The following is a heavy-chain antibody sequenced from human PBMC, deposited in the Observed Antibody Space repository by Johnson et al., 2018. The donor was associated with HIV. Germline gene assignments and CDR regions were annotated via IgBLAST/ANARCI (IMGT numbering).Heavy chain of an antibody. CDR2: IYSGGST. CDR1: GFTVSSNY. Sequence: VQLVESGGGVVQPGRSLRLSCAASGFTVSSNYMSWVRQAPGKGLEWVSVIYSGGSTYYADSVKGRFTIPSDNSKNTLYLQMNSLRAEDTAVYYCASLSGRYCSGGSCPLGAFDIWGQGTMVTVSS. CDR3: ASLSGRYCSGGSCPLGAFDI. J-gene: IGHJ3*02. D-gene: IGHD2-15*01. V-gene: IGHV3-66*02.